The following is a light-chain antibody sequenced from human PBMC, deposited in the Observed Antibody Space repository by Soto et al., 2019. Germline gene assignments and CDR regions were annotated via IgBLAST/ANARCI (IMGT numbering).Light chain of an antibody. CDR2: GAS. CDR1: QSVSSN. V-gene: IGKV3-15*01. J-gene: IGKJ1*01. Sequence: EIVMTQSPATLSVSPGERATLSCRASQSVSSNLAWYQQIPGQAPRLLIYGASTRATGIPARFSGSGSGTEFTLTISSLRSEDFAVYSCQQYNNWPRTFGQGTKVEIK. CDR3: QQYNNWPRT.